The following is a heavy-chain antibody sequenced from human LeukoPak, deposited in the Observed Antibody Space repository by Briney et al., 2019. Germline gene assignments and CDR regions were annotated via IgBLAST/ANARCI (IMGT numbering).Heavy chain of an antibody. Sequence: PGGSLRLSCAASGFTLSSYSMNWVRQAPGKGLEWVSSISSSSSSIYCADSVKGRFTISRDNAKNSLYLQMNSLRAEDTAVYYCASSVWGSYRYFDYWGQGTLVTVSS. CDR1: GFTLSSYS. D-gene: IGHD3-16*02. CDR3: ASSVWGSYRYFDY. CDR2: ISSSSSSI. V-gene: IGHV3-21*01. J-gene: IGHJ4*02.